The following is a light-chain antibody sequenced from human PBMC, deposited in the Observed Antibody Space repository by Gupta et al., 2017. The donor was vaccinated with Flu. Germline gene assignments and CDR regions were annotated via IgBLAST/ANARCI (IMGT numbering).Light chain of an antibody. CDR3: QRYDSHVLP. CDR2: KAS. CDR1: HSIDSW. Sequence: DIQMTQSSSTLSASVGDRVTITCRASHSIDSWLAWYQQKPGKAPRLLIYKASSLKSGVPSRFSGSGSGTEFTLTISSLQPDDFATYYCQRYDSHVLPFGGGTQVEIK. V-gene: IGKV1-5*03. J-gene: IGKJ4*01.